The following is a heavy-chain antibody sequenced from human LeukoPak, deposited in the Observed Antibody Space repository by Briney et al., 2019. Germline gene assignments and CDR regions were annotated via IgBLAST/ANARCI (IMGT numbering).Heavy chain of an antibody. CDR2: LYSGGST. Sequence: GGSLRLSCAASGFTVSSKYMSWVRQAPGKGLEWVSVLYSGGSTYYADSVKGRFTISRDNSKNTLYLQMNSLRAEDTAVYYCARGCRSTSCYGFDYWGQGTLVTVSS. CDR1: GFTVSSKY. V-gene: IGHV3-53*01. J-gene: IGHJ4*02. D-gene: IGHD2-2*01. CDR3: ARGCRSTSCYGFDY.